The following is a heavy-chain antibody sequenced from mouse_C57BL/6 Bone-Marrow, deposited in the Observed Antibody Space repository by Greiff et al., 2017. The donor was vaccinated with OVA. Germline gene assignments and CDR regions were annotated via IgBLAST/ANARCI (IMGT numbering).Heavy chain of an antibody. CDR3: ARGSLYYFDSSFAD. D-gene: IGHD1-1*01. V-gene: IGHV1-63*01. CDR2: IYPGGGYT. Sequence: QVQLQQSGAELVRPGTSVKMSCKASGYTFNNYWIGWAKQRPGHGLEWIGDIYPGGGYTKYYEQFQGKATLTADKSSSTDYMQFSSLTSEDSDISTCARGSLYYFDSSFADWGQGTLVTVSA. J-gene: IGHJ3*01. CDR1: GYTFNNYW.